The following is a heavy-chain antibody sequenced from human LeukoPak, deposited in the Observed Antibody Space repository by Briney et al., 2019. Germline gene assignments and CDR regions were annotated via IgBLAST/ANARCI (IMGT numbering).Heavy chain of an antibody. CDR1: GGSISSYY. Sequence: SETLSLTCTVSGGSISSYYWSWMRQPPGKALEWIGYIYYSGSTNYNPSLKSRVTISVDTSKNQFSLKLSSVTAADTAVYYCARNGTSGTAMVNYYYYYMDVWGKGTTVTVSS. D-gene: IGHD5-18*01. CDR3: ARNGTSGTAMVNYYYYYMDV. J-gene: IGHJ6*03. CDR2: IYYSGST. V-gene: IGHV4-59*08.